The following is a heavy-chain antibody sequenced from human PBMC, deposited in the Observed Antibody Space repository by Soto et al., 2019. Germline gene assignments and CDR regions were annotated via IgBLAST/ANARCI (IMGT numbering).Heavy chain of an antibody. V-gene: IGHV3-48*01. CDR1: GFTFSSYS. J-gene: IGHJ4*02. Sequence: QPGGSLRLSCAASGFTFSSYSMNWVRQAPGKGLEWVSYISSSSSTIYYADSVKGRFTISRDNAKNSLYLQMNSLRAEDTAVYYCARIPRTTGTTSGYWGQGTLVTVSS. D-gene: IGHD1-1*01. CDR2: ISSSSSTI. CDR3: ARIPRTTGTTSGY.